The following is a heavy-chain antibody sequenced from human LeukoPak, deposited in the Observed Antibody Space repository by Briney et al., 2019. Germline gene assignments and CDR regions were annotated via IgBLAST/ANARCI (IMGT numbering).Heavy chain of an antibody. V-gene: IGHV3-7*01. D-gene: IGHD5-24*01. CDR2: IKEDGSEK. Sequence: PGGSLRLSCAASGFTFSRYWMTWVRQAPGKGLEWVANIKEDGSEKYYVYSVKDRFTISRDNANNSLYLQMNSLRAEDTAVYYCASTFRGWQQLRRESDNWFDPWGQGTLVTVSS. CDR1: GFTFSRYW. CDR3: ASTFRGWQQLRRESDNWFDP. J-gene: IGHJ5*02.